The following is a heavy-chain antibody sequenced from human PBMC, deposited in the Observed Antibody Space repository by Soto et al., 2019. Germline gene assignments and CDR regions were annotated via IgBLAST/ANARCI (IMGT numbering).Heavy chain of an antibody. CDR2: IYHSGST. CDR3: ARRSGGNSDY. CDR1: GGSISSGGYS. D-gene: IGHD2-21*02. V-gene: IGHV4-30-2*05. Sequence: SETLSLTCAVSGGSISSGGYSWSWIRQPPGKGLEWIGYIYHSGSTYYNPSLKSRVTISVDTSKNQFSLKLSSVTAADTAVYYCARRSGGNSDYWGQGTLVTVSS. J-gene: IGHJ4*02.